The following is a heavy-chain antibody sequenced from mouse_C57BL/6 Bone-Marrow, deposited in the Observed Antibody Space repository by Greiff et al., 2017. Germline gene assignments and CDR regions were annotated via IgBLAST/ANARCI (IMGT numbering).Heavy chain of an antibody. Sequence: VQLKQSGPELVKPGASVKISCKASGYTFTDYYMNWVKQSHGKSLEWIGDINPNNGGTSYNQKFKGKATLTVDKSSSTAYMELRSLTSEDSAVYYCASHGNGWFAYWGQGTLVTVSA. D-gene: IGHD2-1*01. CDR1: GYTFTDYY. CDR2: INPNNGGT. V-gene: IGHV1-26*01. J-gene: IGHJ3*01. CDR3: ASHGNGWFAY.